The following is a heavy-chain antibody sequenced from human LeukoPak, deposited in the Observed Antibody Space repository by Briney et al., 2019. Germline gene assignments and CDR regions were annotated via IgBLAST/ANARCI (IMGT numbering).Heavy chain of an antibody. J-gene: IGHJ6*03. CDR1: GYTFTTYD. CDR3: ARRDYYGSGSYPYDYDYYMDV. CDR2: MNPNSGNT. Sequence: ASVKVSCKASGYTFTTYDINWVRQATGQGLEWMGWMNPNSGNTDYAHKFQGRVTMTRNTSISTAYMELSSLRSEDTAVYYCARRDYYGSGSYPYDYDYYMDVWGKGTTVTISS. V-gene: IGHV1-8*01. D-gene: IGHD3-10*01.